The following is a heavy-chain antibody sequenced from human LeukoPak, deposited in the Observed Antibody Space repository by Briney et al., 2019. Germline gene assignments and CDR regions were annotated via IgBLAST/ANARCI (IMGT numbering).Heavy chain of an antibody. Sequence: GSSVTVSCTASVGTFIIYAISWVRQAPGQGLEWMGRIIPIFGTANYAQKFQGRVTITADKSTSTAYMELSSLRSEDTAVYYCARGPSGSWSLGWFAPWGQGTLVTVSS. J-gene: IGHJ5*02. CDR2: IIPIFGTA. CDR3: ARGPSGSWSLGWFAP. CDR1: VGTFIIYA. D-gene: IGHD6-13*01. V-gene: IGHV1-69*06.